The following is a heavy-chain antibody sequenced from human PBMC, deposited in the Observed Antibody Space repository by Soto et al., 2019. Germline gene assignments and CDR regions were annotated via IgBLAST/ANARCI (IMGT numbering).Heavy chain of an antibody. CDR3: ARGGSGAGYYYGMDV. Sequence: GESLKISCKGSGYSFTSYWIGWVRQMPGKGLEWMGIIYPGDSDTRYSPSFQGQVTISADKSISTAYLQWSSLKASDTAMYYCARGGSGAGYYYGMDVWGQGTTVTVSS. CDR2: IYPGDSDT. CDR1: GYSFTSYW. J-gene: IGHJ6*02. V-gene: IGHV5-51*01. D-gene: IGHD3-16*01.